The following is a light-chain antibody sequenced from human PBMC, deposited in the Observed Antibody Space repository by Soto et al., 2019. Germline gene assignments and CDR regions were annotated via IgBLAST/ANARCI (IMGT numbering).Light chain of an antibody. J-gene: IGLJ1*01. CDR1: SSDVGSYNR. V-gene: IGLV2-18*02. CDR2: DVN. CDR3: SSYTISSTYV. Sequence: QSVLTQPPSVSGSPGQSVAISCTGTSSDVGSYNRVSWYQQPPGTAPKLMISDVNNRPSGVPDRFSGSKSGNTASLTISGLQAEYEADYYCSSYTISSTYVFGTGTKVTVL.